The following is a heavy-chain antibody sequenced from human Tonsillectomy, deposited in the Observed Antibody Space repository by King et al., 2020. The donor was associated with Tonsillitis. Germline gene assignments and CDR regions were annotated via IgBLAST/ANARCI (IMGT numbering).Heavy chain of an antibody. Sequence: VQLVESGAEVKKPGASVKVSCKASGYSFTSYGISWVRQAPGQGLEWMGWISAYNGNINYAQKFQGRVTMTTDTSTSTAYMEMRSLRSADTAVYYWGRGPRHFDILTGGENFCYYVMVVWGQGATVTVSS. CDR1: GYSFTSYG. D-gene: IGHD3-9*01. CDR3: GRGPRHFDILTGGENFCYYVMVV. J-gene: IGHJ6*02. V-gene: IGHV1-18*04. CDR2: ISAYNGNI.